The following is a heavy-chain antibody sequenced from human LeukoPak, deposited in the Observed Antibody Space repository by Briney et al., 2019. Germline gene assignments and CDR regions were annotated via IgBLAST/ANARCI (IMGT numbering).Heavy chain of an antibody. J-gene: IGHJ6*02. CDR3: AALCTSTSCSSFVLDV. D-gene: IGHD2-2*01. V-gene: IGHV3-23*01. CDR2: ISGSGSHT. CDR1: GFTFSTYD. Sequence: GGSLRLSCAASGFTFSTYDMNWVRQAPGKGLEWVSSISGSGSHTYYADSVKGRFTISRDNSKNTLFLQMNCLRAEDTAVYYCAALCTSTSCSSFVLDVWGQGTTVTVSS.